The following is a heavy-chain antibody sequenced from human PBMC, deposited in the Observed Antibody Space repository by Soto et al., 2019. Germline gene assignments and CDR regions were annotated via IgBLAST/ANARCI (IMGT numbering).Heavy chain of an antibody. Sequence: VQLVESGGGLVEPGGSLRLSCAASGFSFSNAWMNWVRQAPGKGLEWVGRIRSKSDGGTTDYAAPVKGRFTFSRDDSKNTVFLQMNSLKIEDTGVYYCTTSISGVVTGHWGQGTLVTVSS. CDR2: IRSKSDGGTT. V-gene: IGHV3-15*07. CDR3: TTSISGVVTGH. CDR1: GFSFSNAW. J-gene: IGHJ4*02. D-gene: IGHD3-3*01.